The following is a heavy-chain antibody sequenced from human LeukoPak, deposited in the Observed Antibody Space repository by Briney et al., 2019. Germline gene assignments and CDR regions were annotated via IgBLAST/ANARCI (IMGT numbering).Heavy chain of an antibody. V-gene: IGHV1-2*02. CDR3: ARQEWLLLTAAFDI. J-gene: IGHJ3*02. CDR2: INPNSGGT. D-gene: IGHD3-22*01. Sequence: ASVKVSCKTSGYTFTGYYMHWVRQAPGQGLEWMGWINPNSGGTNYAQKFQGRVTMTRDTSISTAYMELTRLRSDDTAVYYCARQEWLLLTAAFDIWGQGTMVTVSS. CDR1: GYTFTGYY.